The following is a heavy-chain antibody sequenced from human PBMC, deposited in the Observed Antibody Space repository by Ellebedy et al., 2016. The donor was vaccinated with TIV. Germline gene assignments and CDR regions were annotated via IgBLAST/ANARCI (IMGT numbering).Heavy chain of an antibody. CDR1: GGSISSGGYS. D-gene: IGHD4-17*01. V-gene: IGHV4-30-2*01. Sequence: MPSETLSLTCAVSGGSISSGGYSWSWIRQPPGKGLEWIGYIYHSGSTSYNPSLKSRVTISVDRSKNQFSLKLSSVTAADTAVYYCARGAGDYSDAFDIWGQGTMVTVSS. CDR3: ARGAGDYSDAFDI. CDR2: IYHSGST. J-gene: IGHJ3*02.